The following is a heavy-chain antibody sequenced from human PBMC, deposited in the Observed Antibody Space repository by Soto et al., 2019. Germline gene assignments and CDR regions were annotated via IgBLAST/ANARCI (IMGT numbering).Heavy chain of an antibody. D-gene: IGHD3-22*01. CDR1: GFTFSSYG. Sequence: QVQLVESGGGVVQPGRSLRLSCAASGFTFSSYGMHWVRQAPGKGLEWVAVIWYDGSNKYYADSVKGRFTISRDNSKNTLYLQMNSLRAEDTAVYYCASEDYYYDMEYYGRDVWGQGTTVTVSS. V-gene: IGHV3-33*01. CDR2: IWYDGSNK. J-gene: IGHJ6*02. CDR3: ASEDYYYDMEYYGRDV.